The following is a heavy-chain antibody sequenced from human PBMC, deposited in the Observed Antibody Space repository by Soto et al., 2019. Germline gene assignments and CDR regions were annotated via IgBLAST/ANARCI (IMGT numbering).Heavy chain of an antibody. V-gene: IGHV3-23*01. CDR1: GFTFSSYA. Sequence: GGSLRLSCAGSGFTFSSYAMSWVRQAPGKGLEWVSSISGNSGSTYYADSVKGRFTISRDNFKNTVFLEMNSLRTEDTAIYYCAKDTVVVPAAGRGFDYWGQGTLVTVSS. CDR2: ISGNSGST. CDR3: AKDTVVVPAAGRGFDY. D-gene: IGHD2-2*01. J-gene: IGHJ4*02.